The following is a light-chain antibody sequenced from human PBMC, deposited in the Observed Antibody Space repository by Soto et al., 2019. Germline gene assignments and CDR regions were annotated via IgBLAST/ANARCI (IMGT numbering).Light chain of an antibody. V-gene: IGKV1-39*01. Sequence: DIQMTQSPSSLSASVGDRITITCRASHSITTYLNWYQQKPGKAPKLLIYAASSLQSGVPSRFSGSGSGTDFTLTIGSLQPEDFATYYCQQDYSSPWTFGQGTKVEIK. CDR3: QQDYSSPWT. CDR1: HSITTY. CDR2: AAS. J-gene: IGKJ1*01.